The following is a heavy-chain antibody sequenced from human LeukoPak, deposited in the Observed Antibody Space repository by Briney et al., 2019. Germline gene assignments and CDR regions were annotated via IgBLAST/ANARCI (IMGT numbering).Heavy chain of an antibody. CDR2: IKQDGSEK. D-gene: IGHD3-9*01. Sequence: PGGSLRLSCAASGFTFSSYWMSWVRQAPGKGLEWVANIKQDGSEKYYVDSVKGRFTISRDNAKNSPYLQMNSLRAEDTAVYYCARDEGERYFDWLPYYFDYWGQGTLVTVSS. V-gene: IGHV3-7*01. CDR3: ARDEGERYFDWLPYYFDY. J-gene: IGHJ4*02. CDR1: GFTFSSYW.